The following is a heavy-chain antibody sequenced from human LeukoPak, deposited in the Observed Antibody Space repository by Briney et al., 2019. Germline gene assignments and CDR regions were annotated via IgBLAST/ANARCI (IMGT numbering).Heavy chain of an antibody. Sequence: SETLSLTCTVSGGSISSYYWSWLRQPPGKGLEWIGYIYYSGSTNYNPSLKSRVTISVDTSKNQFSLKLSSVTAADTAVYYCAMVVTQGYYFDYWGQGTLVTVSS. V-gene: IGHV4-59*01. D-gene: IGHD2-21*02. J-gene: IGHJ4*02. CDR2: IYYSGST. CDR1: GGSISSYY. CDR3: AMVVTQGYYFDY.